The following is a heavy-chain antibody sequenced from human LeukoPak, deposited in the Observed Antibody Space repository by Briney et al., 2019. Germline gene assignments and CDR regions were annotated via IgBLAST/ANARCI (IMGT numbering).Heavy chain of an antibody. J-gene: IGHJ6*02. CDR2: INADGGRT. CDR3: ATRAFYHGMDV. V-gene: IGHV3-43*02. CDR1: GLTFDGYA. Sequence: GGSLRLSCVASGLTFDGYAMHWVRQAPGKGLEWVSLINADGGRTYYADSVNGRFTISRDNSKNSLYLQMNSLRSEDSAVYYCATRAFYHGMDVWGQGTTVIVSS. D-gene: IGHD2/OR15-2a*01.